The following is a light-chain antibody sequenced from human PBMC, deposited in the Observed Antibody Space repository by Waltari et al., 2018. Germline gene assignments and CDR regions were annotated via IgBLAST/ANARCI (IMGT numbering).Light chain of an antibody. Sequence: EIQMTQSPSSVSASVGDRVHITCRASQAISRWLAWYQQKPGNSPNLLIYDASKLQSGVPSRFSGSGSGTDFTLTISSLRPEDSATYYCQQGNSLPPTFGQGTKVEIK. J-gene: IGKJ1*01. CDR3: QQGNSLPPT. CDR2: DAS. CDR1: QAISRW. V-gene: IGKV1-12*01.